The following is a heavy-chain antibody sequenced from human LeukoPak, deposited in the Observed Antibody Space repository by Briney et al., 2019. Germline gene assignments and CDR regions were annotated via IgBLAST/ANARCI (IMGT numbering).Heavy chain of an antibody. D-gene: IGHD1-1*01. J-gene: IGHJ4*02. CDR2: INIHNGYT. CDR1: GYTFSSYG. V-gene: IGHV1-18*01. CDR3: AREAPQSNWRGDYFDY. Sequence: ASVKVSCKASGYTFSSYGISWVRQAPGQGLEWMGWINIHNGYTIYGPKIQGRVTMTADKSTNTAHMDLRSLRSDDTAVYYCAREAPQSNWRGDYFDYWGQGTQVTVSS.